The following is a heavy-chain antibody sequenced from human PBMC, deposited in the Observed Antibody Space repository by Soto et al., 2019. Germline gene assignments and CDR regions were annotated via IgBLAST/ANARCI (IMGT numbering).Heavy chain of an antibody. J-gene: IGHJ4*02. V-gene: IGHV4-34*01. Sequence: QVQLQQWGAGLLKPSETLSLTCAVYGESLRDYYWSWIRQPPGKGLEWIGEINHSGSTNYSPSLKSRVSISVGTSKKQFSLKVTSVTAADTAVYYCARGGGGYDYVWGSYRPFDFWGQGTLVTVSS. D-gene: IGHD3-16*02. CDR1: GESLRDYY. CDR2: INHSGST. CDR3: ARGGGGYDYVWGSYRPFDF.